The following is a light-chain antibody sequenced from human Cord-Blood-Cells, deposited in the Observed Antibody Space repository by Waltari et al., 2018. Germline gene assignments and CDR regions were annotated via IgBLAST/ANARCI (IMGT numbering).Light chain of an antibody. CDR1: QGVFYSSNNKNY. CDR3: QQYYSTPYT. V-gene: IGKV4-1*01. CDR2: WAS. Sequence: DIVMNQSPDSLAVSLGERATINCKSSQGVFYSSNNKNYLAWYQQKPGQPPKLLIYWASTRESGVPDRFSGSGSGTDFTLTISSLQAEDVAVYYCQQYYSTPYTFGQGTKLEIK. J-gene: IGKJ2*01.